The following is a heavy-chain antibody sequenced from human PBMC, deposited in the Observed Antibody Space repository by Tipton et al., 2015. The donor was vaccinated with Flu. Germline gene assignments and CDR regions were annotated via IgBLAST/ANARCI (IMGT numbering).Heavy chain of an antibody. J-gene: IGHJ5*02. Sequence: TLSLTCTVSGDSISRGSYYYNWVRQPAGEGLEWIGRIYTNTNTNYNASLKSRVTISIDRSKNQFSLRLTSVTAADAAMYYCARDQGPLNWFDPWGQGTLDTVSS. CDR3: ARDQGPLNWFDP. CDR1: GDSISRGSYY. V-gene: IGHV4-61*02. CDR2: IYTNTNT.